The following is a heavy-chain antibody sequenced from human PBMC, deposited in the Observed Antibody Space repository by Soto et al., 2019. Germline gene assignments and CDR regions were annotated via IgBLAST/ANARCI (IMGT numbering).Heavy chain of an antibody. V-gene: IGHV1-3*01. CDR1: GYTFTSYA. CDR3: ARDLGGNDYYYGMDV. CDR2: INAGNGNT. Sequence: ASVKVSCKASGYTFTSYAMHWVRQAPGQRLEWMGWINAGNGNTKYSQKFQGWVTMTRDTSISTAYMELSRLRSDDTAVYYCARDLGGNDYYYGMDVWGQGTTVTVSS. J-gene: IGHJ6*02. D-gene: IGHD2-15*01.